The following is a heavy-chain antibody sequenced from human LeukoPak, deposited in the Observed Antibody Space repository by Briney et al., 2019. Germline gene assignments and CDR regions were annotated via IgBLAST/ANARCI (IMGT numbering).Heavy chain of an antibody. J-gene: IGHJ4*02. CDR1: GGSISSGSYY. CDR2: IYTSGST. D-gene: IGHD6-19*01. CDR3: ARERGEEYSSGWYKRNYFDN. Sequence: PSQTLSLTCTVSGGSISSGSYYWSWIRQPAGKGLEWIGRIYTSGSTNYNPSLKSRVTISVDTSKNQFSLKLSSVTAADTAVYYCARERGEEYSSGWYKRNYFDNWGQGTRVTVSS. V-gene: IGHV4-61*02.